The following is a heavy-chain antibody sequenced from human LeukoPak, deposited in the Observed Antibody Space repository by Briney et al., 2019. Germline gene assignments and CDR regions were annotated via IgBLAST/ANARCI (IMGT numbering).Heavy chain of an antibody. CDR2: IYYSGST. CDR1: GDSISSYY. CDR3: ARPAERGYSYGLDF. D-gene: IGHD5-18*01. Sequence: LETLSLTCTVSGDSISSYYWSWIRQPPGKGLEWIGYIYYSGSTNYNPSLKSRVTISLDTSKNQVSLTLSSVTAADTAVYYCARPAERGYSYGLDFWGQGTMVTVSS. J-gene: IGHJ3*01. V-gene: IGHV4-59*01.